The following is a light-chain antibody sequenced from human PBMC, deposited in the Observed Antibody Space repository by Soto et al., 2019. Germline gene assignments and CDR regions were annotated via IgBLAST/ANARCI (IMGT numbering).Light chain of an antibody. J-gene: IGKJ2*01. Sequence: ELVMTQSPDTLSVSAGESATLXXRASQSVSSNLAWYQQKPGQAPRIXIYDASTRAPGFPARFSGSGSGTEFTLTISSLQSEDFAVYYCHHYNSWPYTFGQGTKVDIK. CDR1: QSVSSN. CDR3: HHYNSWPYT. V-gene: IGKV3-15*01. CDR2: DAS.